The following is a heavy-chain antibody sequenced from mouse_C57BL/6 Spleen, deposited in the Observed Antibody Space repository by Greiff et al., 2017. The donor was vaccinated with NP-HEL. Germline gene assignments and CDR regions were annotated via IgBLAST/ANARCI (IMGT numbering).Heavy chain of an antibody. Sequence: EVQLVESEGGLVQPGSSMKLSCTASGFTFSDYYMAWVRQVPEKGLEWVANINYDGSSTYYLDSLKSRFIISRDNAKNILYLQMSSLKSEDTATYYCARENIYYYGISSYYYAMDSWGQGNSVTASS. D-gene: IGHD1-1*01. J-gene: IGHJ4*01. CDR1: GFTFSDYY. CDR2: INYDGSST. CDR3: ARENIYYYGISSYYYAMDS. V-gene: IGHV5-16*01.